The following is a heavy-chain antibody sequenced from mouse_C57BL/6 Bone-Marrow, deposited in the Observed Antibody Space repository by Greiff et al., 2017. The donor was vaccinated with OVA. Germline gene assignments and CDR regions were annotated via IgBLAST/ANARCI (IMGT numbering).Heavy chain of an antibody. CDR3: ARRGHYYGSSPFAY. Sequence: QVQLKQPGAELVRPGTSVKLSCKASGYTFTSYWMHWVKQRPGQGLEWIGVIDPSDSYTNYNQKFKGKATLTVDTSSSTAYMQLSSLTSEDSAVYYCARRGHYYGSSPFAYWGQGTLVTVSA. D-gene: IGHD1-1*01. CDR2: IDPSDSYT. V-gene: IGHV1-59*01. J-gene: IGHJ3*01. CDR1: GYTFTSYW.